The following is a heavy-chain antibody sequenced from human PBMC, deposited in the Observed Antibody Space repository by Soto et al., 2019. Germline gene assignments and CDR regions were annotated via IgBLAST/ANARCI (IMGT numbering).Heavy chain of an antibody. J-gene: IGHJ2*01. CDR1: GGSISSYY. V-gene: IGHV4-59*01. D-gene: IGHD2-15*01. CDR3: ARYSSHADWYFDL. Sequence: QVQLQASGPGLVKPSETLSLTCTVSGGSISSYYWSWIRQPPGKGLEWIGYIYYSGSTNYNPSLKSRVTISVDTSKNQFSMKLSSVTAADTAVYYCARYSSHADWYFDLWGRGTLVTVSS. CDR2: IYYSGST.